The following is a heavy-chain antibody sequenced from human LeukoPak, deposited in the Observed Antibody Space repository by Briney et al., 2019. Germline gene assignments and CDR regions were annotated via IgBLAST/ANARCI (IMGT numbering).Heavy chain of an antibody. J-gene: IGHJ4*02. V-gene: IGHV3-23*01. CDR3: AKDNSIAIAARRFDF. CDR2: ISGTGGTT. D-gene: IGHD6-6*01. Sequence: GGSLRLSCAASGFTFSSYAMSWVRQAPGKGLEWVSAISGTGGTTYFADSVKGRFTISRVNSKNTLYLQMNSLRAEDTAVYYCAKDNSIAIAARRFDFWGQGTLVTVSS. CDR1: GFTFSSYA.